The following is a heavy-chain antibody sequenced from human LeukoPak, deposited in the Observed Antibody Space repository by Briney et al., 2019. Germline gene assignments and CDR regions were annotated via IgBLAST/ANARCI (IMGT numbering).Heavy chain of an antibody. CDR1: GGSISSSDFY. CDR2: GFHSGNT. D-gene: IGHD3-3*01. CDR3: ARVRGDFWSGYSVLVSYYMDV. V-gene: IGHV4-39*07. Sequence: SQTLSLTCTVSGGSISSSDFYWGWIRQPPGKGLEWIGSGFHSGNTFYNPSLKSRVTISVDTSKNQFSLKLSSVTAADTAVYYCARVRGDFWSGYSVLVSYYMDVWGKGTTVTVSS. J-gene: IGHJ6*03.